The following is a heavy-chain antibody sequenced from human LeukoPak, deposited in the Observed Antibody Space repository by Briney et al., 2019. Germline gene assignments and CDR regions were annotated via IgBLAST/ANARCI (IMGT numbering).Heavy chain of an antibody. J-gene: IGHJ4*02. V-gene: IGHV3-9*01. CDR3: AKDGNVDIVSTMYYFDS. Sequence: PGGSLRLSCAGSGFTFDDYAMHWVRQPPGKGLEWVSGISWNSGTVTYADSVKGRFTISRDNAKNSLYLQMNSLRAEDTALYYCAKDGNVDIVSTMYYFDSWGQGTLVTVSS. CDR1: GFTFDDYA. CDR2: ISWNSGTV. D-gene: IGHD5/OR15-5a*01.